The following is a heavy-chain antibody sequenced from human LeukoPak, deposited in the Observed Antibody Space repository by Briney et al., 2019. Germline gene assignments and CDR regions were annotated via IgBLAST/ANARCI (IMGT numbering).Heavy chain of an antibody. CDR1: GFSFDSYW. J-gene: IGHJ3*02. D-gene: IGHD3-22*01. Sequence: AGGSLRLSCVASGFSFDSYWMNWVRQAPGRGLEWVANIDHDVTEKYYVDSVKGRFTISRDNAKNSLFLQMNNLRVEDTGVYYCAKCQLLVVITNDAFDIWGQGTMVTVSS. CDR3: AKCQLLVVITNDAFDI. CDR2: IDHDVTEK. V-gene: IGHV3-7*01.